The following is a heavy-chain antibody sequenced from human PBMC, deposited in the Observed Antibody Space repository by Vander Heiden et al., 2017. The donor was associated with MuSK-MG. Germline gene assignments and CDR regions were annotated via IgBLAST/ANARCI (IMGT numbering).Heavy chain of an antibody. Sequence: LQLQESVPGLVKPSETLSLTCTVSGGSICSNSYFWGWIRQPPGKGLEWIGSIYYSGSTYYNPSLKSRVTISVDTSKNHFSLKLSSVTAADTAVYYCARGDIVVVVAAFDYWGQGTLVTVSS. J-gene: IGHJ4*02. CDR2: IYYSGST. D-gene: IGHD2-15*01. CDR3: ARGDIVVVVAAFDY. CDR1: GGSICSNSYF. V-gene: IGHV4-39*02.